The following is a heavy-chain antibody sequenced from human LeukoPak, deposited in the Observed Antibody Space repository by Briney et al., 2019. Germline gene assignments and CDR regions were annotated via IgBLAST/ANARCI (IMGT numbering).Heavy chain of an antibody. CDR2: ISSSGGST. Sequence: GGSLRLSCAASGFTFSSYAMSWVRQAPGKGLEWVSGISSSGGSTYYADSVKGRFTISRDNSKNTLYLQMNSLRAEDTAVYYCAKDRYDSSGYYPLFDYWGQGTLVTVSS. CDR1: GFTFSSYA. CDR3: AKDRYDSSGYYPLFDY. V-gene: IGHV3-23*01. D-gene: IGHD3-22*01. J-gene: IGHJ4*02.